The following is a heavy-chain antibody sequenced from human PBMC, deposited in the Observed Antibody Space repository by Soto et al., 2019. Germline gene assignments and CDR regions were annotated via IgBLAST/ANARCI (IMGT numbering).Heavy chain of an antibody. J-gene: IGHJ4*02. V-gene: IGHV3-30-3*01. CDR3: ARGVDYYDSSGYWFY. Sequence: AGGSLRLSCAASGFTFSSYAMHWVRQAPGKGLEWVAVISYDGSNKYYADSVKGRFTISRDNSKNTLYLQMNSLRAEDTAVYYCARGVDYYDSSGYWFYWGQGTLVTV. CDR2: ISYDGSNK. D-gene: IGHD3-22*01. CDR1: GFTFSSYA.